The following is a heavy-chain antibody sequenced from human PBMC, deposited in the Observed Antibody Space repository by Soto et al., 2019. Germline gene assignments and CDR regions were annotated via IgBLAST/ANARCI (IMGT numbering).Heavy chain of an antibody. V-gene: IGHV4-34*01. J-gene: IGHJ6*02. D-gene: IGHD6-19*01. CDR2: INHSGST. CDR1: GGSFSGHY. Sequence: QVQLQQSGAGLLKPSETLSLTCAVSGGSFSGHYWCWLRQPPGKGLEWIGEINHSGSTTYNPSLQSRVPLTVDTAKSQLSLELGSGTAAGTAVYYCAMARSSGGFRRLGAYYGMDVWGQGTTVTVSS. CDR3: AMARSSGGFRRLGAYYGMDV.